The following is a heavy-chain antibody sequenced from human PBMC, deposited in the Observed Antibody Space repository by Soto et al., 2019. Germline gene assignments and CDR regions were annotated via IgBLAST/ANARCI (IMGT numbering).Heavy chain of an antibody. CDR1: GFTFSSYS. Sequence: EVQLVESGGGLVKPGGSLRLSCAASGFTFSSYSMNWVRQAPGKGLEWVSSISSSSSYIYYADSVKGRFTNSRNNDKNSLFRQMNSLGAEDRGVHFCARDRGGGYFDYWGQGTLVTVSS. CDR2: ISSSSSYI. D-gene: IGHD3-16*01. CDR3: ARDRGGGYFDY. V-gene: IGHV3-21*01. J-gene: IGHJ4*02.